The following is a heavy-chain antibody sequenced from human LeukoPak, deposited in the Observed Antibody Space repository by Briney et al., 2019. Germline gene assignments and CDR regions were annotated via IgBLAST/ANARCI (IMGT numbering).Heavy chain of an antibody. V-gene: IGHV3-9*01. J-gene: IGHJ4*02. Sequence: GGSLRPSCAASGFTFDDYAMHWVRQAPGKGLEWLSGISWNSGSIGYADSVKGRFTISRDNAKNSLYMQMNSLRAEDTALYYCAKSYSSGWGGYFDYWGQGTLVTVSS. CDR3: AKSYSSGWGGYFDY. CDR2: ISWNSGSI. CDR1: GFTFDDYA. D-gene: IGHD6-19*01.